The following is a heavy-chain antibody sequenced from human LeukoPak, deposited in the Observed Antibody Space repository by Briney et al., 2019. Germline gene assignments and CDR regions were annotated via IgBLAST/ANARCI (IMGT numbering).Heavy chain of an antibody. CDR2: ISGSGGRT. Sequence: AGGSLRLSCAASGFTFSSYAMSWVRQAPGKGLEWVSAISGSGGRTYYADSVKGRFTISRDNSMDTLYLQINSLRADDTAVYYCAKGARWELPLDYWGQGTLVTVSS. CDR3: AKGARWELPLDY. D-gene: IGHD1-26*01. J-gene: IGHJ4*02. CDR1: GFTFSSYA. V-gene: IGHV3-23*01.